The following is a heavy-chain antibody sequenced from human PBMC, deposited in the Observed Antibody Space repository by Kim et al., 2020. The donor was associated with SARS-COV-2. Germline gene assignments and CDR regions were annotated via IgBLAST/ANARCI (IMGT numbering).Heavy chain of an antibody. J-gene: IGHJ3*02. D-gene: IGHD5-12*01. V-gene: IGHV4-31*03. CDR2: IYYSGST. CDR1: GGSISSGGYY. CDR3: AREYLSRDGYNYPPSDDAFDI. Sequence: SXTLSLTCTVSGGSISSGGYYWSWIRQHPGKGLEWIGYIYYSGSTYYNPSLKSRVTISVDTSKNQFSLKLSSVTAADTAVYYCAREYLSRDGYNYPPSDDAFDIWGQGTMVTVSS.